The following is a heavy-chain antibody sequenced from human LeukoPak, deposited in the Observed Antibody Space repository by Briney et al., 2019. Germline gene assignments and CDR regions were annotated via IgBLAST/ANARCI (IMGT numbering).Heavy chain of an antibody. V-gene: IGHV1-18*01. D-gene: IGHD4-17*01. CDR3: AKTTVTSEEYFYYYMNV. J-gene: IGHJ6*03. CDR2: IITYNGNT. CDR1: GYTFTCYG. Sequence: ASVEVSCKTSGYTFTCYGLSWVRQAPGQGLEWMGCIITYNGNTYYSQKLQGRVTMTTDTSTSTAYMELRSLRSDDTAVYYCAKTTVTSEEYFYYYMNVWGKGTTVTVSS.